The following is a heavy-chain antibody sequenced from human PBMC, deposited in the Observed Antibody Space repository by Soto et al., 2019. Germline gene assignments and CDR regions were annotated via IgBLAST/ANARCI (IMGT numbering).Heavy chain of an antibody. V-gene: IGHV1-18*01. D-gene: IGHD3-10*01. J-gene: IGHJ6*02. CDR1: GYTFTSYG. CDR2: ISAYNGNT. CDR3: ALNYYGSGSYYYYYYGMDV. Sequence: ASVKVSCKASGYTFTSYGISWLRQAPGQGLEWMGWISAYNGNTNYAQKLQGRVTMTRDTSTSTVYMELSSLRSEDTAVYYCALNYYGSGSYYYYYYGMDVWGQGTTVTVS.